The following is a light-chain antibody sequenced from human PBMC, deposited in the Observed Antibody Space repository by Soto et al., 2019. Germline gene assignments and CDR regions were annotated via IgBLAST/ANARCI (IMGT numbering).Light chain of an antibody. CDR1: SSNIGGSNY. Sequence: QSVLTQPPSASGTPGQRVTISCSGSSSNIGGSNYVYWYQQLPGTAPKLLIYRNYQRPSGVPDRFSGSKSGSSGSLAISGLRSEDEADYYCAAWDDSLSGYVFGTGTKLTVL. V-gene: IGLV1-47*01. CDR3: AAWDDSLSGYV. CDR2: RNY. J-gene: IGLJ1*01.